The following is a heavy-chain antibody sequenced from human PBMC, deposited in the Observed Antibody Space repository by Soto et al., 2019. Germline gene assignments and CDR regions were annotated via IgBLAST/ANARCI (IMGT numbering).Heavy chain of an antibody. CDR2: ISSSSSYT. J-gene: IGHJ4*01. D-gene: IGHD4-17*01. CDR3: ARPKLEDDYGEFGY. Sequence: LRVSCAASGFTFSDYYMSWIRQAPGKGLEWVSYISSSSSYTNYADSVKGRFTISRDNAKNSLYPQMNSLRAEDTAVYYCARPKLEDDYGEFGYWGRESMV. CDR1: GFTFSDYY. V-gene: IGHV3-11*06.